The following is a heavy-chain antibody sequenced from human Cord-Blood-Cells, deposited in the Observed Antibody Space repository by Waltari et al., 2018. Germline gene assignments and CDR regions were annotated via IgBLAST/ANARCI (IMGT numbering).Heavy chain of an antibody. CDR3: ARGLVGATYPEYCQH. CDR1: GYTFTGYY. CDR2: INPNSGGK. Sequence: QVQLVQSGAEVTKPGASVKVSCKASGYTFTGYYMHWVRQARGQGLEWMGWINPNSGGKNYAQKFQGRVTMTRDKSISTAYMELSRLRSDDTAVYYCARGLVGATYPEYCQHWGQGTLVTVSS. D-gene: IGHD1-26*01. V-gene: IGHV1-2*02. J-gene: IGHJ1*01.